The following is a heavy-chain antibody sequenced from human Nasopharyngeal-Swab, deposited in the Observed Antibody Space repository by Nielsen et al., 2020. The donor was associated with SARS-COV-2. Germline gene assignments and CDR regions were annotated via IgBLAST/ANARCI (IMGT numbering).Heavy chain of an antibody. J-gene: IGHJ4*02. CDR1: GGTFSSYA. Sequence: SVQVSCKASGGTFSSYAISRVRQAPGQGLEWMGGIIPIFGTANYAQKFQGRVTITADESTSTAYMELSSLRSEDTAVYYCARFGALRGSGSYYYWGQGTLVTVSS. CDR3: ARFGALRGSGSYYY. D-gene: IGHD3-10*01. V-gene: IGHV1-69*13. CDR2: IIPIFGTA.